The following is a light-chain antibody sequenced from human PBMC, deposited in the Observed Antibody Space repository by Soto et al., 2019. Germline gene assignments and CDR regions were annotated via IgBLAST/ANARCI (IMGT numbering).Light chain of an antibody. V-gene: IGLV2-14*01. CDR1: SSDVGAYNY. J-gene: IGLJ1*01. CDR3: NSYTSTSARV. CDR2: EVT. Sequence: QSALTQPASVSGSPGQSITISCTGTSSDVGAYNYVSWYQHRPGRAPKLIIYEVTNRPSGVSNRFSGSKSGNTASLRISDLQSEDEADYYCNSYTSTSARVFGTGTKVT.